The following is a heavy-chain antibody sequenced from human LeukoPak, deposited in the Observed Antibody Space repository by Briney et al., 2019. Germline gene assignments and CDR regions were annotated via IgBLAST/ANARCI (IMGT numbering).Heavy chain of an antibody. Sequence: GGSLRLSCAASGSTFNTYSMNWVRQAPGKGLEWVSSISSSSTYISHADSVKGRSTISRDNAKSSLYLQLNSLRAEDTAVYYCAREGITAAADYWGQGTLVTVSS. V-gene: IGHV3-21*01. CDR2: ISSSSTYI. CDR1: GSTFNTYS. D-gene: IGHD6-13*01. J-gene: IGHJ4*02. CDR3: AREGITAAADY.